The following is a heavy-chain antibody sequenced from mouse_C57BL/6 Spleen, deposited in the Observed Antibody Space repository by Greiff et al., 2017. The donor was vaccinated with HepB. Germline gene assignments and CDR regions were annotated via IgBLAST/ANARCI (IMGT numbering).Heavy chain of an antibody. D-gene: IGHD2-3*01. V-gene: IGHV1-81*01. CDR3: ANSLMVTTGWYFDV. CDR1: GYTFTSYG. Sequence: VQLQQSGAELARPGASVKLSCKASGYTFTSYGISWVKQRTGQGLEWIGEIYPRSGNTYYNEKFKGKATLTADKSSSTAYMELRSLTSEDSAVYFCANSLMVTTGWYFDVWGTGTTVTVSS. CDR2: IYPRSGNT. J-gene: IGHJ1*03.